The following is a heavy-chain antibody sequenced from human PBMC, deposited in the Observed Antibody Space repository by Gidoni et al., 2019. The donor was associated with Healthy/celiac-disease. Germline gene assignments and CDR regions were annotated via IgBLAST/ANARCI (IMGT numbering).Heavy chain of an antibody. D-gene: IGHD1-26*01. Sequence: QVQLVQSGAEVKKPGASVKVSCKASGYTFTSYAMHWVRQAPGQRLEWMGWINAGNGNTKYSQKFQGRVTITRDTAASTAYMELSSLRSEYTAVYYCARDHQWELPDYWGQGTLVTVSS. J-gene: IGHJ4*02. CDR2: INAGNGNT. V-gene: IGHV1-3*01. CDR1: GYTFTSYA. CDR3: ARDHQWELPDY.